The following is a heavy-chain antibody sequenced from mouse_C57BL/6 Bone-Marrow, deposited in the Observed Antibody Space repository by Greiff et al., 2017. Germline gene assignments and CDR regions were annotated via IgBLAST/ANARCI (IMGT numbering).Heavy chain of an antibody. Sequence: EVKLMESGAELVKPGASVKLSCTASGFNIKDYYMHWVKQRTEQGLEWIGRIDPEDGETKYAPKFQGKATITADTSSNTAYLQLSSLTSEDTAVYYCASYYGSKGYFDYWGQGTTLTVSS. V-gene: IGHV14-2*01. D-gene: IGHD1-1*01. CDR2: IDPEDGET. CDR3: ASYYGSKGYFDY. CDR1: GFNIKDYY. J-gene: IGHJ2*01.